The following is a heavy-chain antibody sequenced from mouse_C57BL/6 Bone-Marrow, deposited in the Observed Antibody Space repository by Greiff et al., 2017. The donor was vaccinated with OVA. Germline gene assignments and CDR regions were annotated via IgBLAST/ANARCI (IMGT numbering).Heavy chain of an antibody. Sequence: QVQLQQSGAELVRPGASVTLSRKASGYTFTDYEMHWVKQTPVHGLEWIGAIDPDTGGTAYNQKFTGKAILTADKSSSTAYTELRNLTSEDSAVYYCTRGYSNYYAMDYWGQGTSVTVSS. V-gene: IGHV1-15*01. CDR1: GYTFTDYE. J-gene: IGHJ4*01. CDR2: IDPDTGGT. D-gene: IGHD2-5*01. CDR3: TRGYSNYYAMDY.